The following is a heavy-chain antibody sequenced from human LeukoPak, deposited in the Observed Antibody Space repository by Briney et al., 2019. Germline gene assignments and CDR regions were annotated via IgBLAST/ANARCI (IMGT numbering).Heavy chain of an antibody. J-gene: IGHJ4*02. CDR2: IYYSGST. CDR3: AREGGYSLVRGVDY. D-gene: IGHD5-18*01. V-gene: IGHV4-30-4*01. Sequence: SETLSLTCAVSGGSISSGDYYWSWIRQPPGKGLEWIGYIYYSGSTYYNPSLKSRVTISVDTSKNQFSLKLSSVTAADTAVYYCAREGGYSLVRGVDYWGQGTLVTVSS. CDR1: GGSISSGDYY.